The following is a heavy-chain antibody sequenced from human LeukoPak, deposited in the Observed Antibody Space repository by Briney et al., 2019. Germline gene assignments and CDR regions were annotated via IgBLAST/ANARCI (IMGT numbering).Heavy chain of an antibody. V-gene: IGHV4-38-2*01. D-gene: IGHD3-3*01. CDR2: IYHSGST. CDR1: GYSISSGYY. CDR3: ARLSYDFWSGYYTVPFDWFDP. J-gene: IGHJ5*02. Sequence: SETLSLTCAVSGYSISSGYYWGWIRQPPGKGLEWIGSIYHSGSTYYNPSLKSRVTISVDTSKNQSSLKLSSVTAADTAVYYCARLSYDFWSGYYTVPFDWFDPWGQGTLVTVSS.